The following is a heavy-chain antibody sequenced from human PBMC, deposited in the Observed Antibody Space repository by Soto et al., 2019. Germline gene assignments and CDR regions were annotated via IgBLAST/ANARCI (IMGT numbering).Heavy chain of an antibody. J-gene: IGHJ5*02. Sequence: SETLSLTCTVSGGSISSGGYYWSWIRQHPGKGLEWIGYIYYSGSTYYNPSLKSRVTISVDTSKNQFSLKLSSVTAADTAVYYCARAPKTTVTTYWFDPWGQGTLVTV. CDR3: ARAPKTTVTTYWFDP. CDR1: GGSISSGGYY. D-gene: IGHD4-4*01. CDR2: IYYSGST. V-gene: IGHV4-31*03.